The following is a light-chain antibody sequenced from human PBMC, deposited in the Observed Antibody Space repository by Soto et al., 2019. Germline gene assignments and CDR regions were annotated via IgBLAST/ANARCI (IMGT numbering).Light chain of an antibody. CDR3: QQYNKLPYT. Sequence: IVMTQSPATLSVSPGGRATLSCRASQHVSSHLAWYRQKPGQAPTLLIYRASTRATGIPATFSGSGAGTEFTLTISSLQSEAFADYCWQQYNKLPYTFGRGTKLEI. J-gene: IGKJ2*01. V-gene: IGKV3-15*01. CDR2: RAS. CDR1: QHVSSH.